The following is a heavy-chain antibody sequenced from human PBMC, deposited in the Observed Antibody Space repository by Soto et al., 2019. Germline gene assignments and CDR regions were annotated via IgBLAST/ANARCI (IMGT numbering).Heavy chain of an antibody. CDR2: IFHTGST. V-gene: IGHV4-39*05. D-gene: IGHD6-13*01. CDR1: GGSISGTNYY. Sequence: QLQLQESGPGLVKPSETPSLTCTVSGGSISGTNYYWGWIRQPPGKGLEWIGSIFHTGSTYYNPSLKSRVPISVDTSKNQFSLNLSSVTAADTAVYYCATGSSWYNWFDPWGQGTLLTVSS. CDR3: ATGSSWYNWFDP. J-gene: IGHJ5*02.